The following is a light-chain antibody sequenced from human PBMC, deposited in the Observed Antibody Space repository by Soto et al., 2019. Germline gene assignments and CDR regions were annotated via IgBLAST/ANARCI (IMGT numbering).Light chain of an antibody. CDR2: AAS. CDR3: QEVNSFPHS. CDR1: QGIASH. V-gene: IGKV1-9*01. Sequence: DIQLTQSPSFLSASVGDRVIITCRASQGIASHLAWYQQKPGKAPKLLVYAASSLQSGVPSRFSGSGFGTEFTLTISSLQPEDFATYYCQEVNSFPHSFGQGTKLEIK. J-gene: IGKJ2*03.